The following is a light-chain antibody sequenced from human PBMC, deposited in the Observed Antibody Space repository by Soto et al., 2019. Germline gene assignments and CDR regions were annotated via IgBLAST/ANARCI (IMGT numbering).Light chain of an antibody. J-gene: IGKJ4*01. CDR2: DAS. CDR3: QKRCSWVT. CDR1: QSVINQ. Sequence: EIVLTQSPATLSLSPGERATLSCRASQSVINQLAWYQQKLGQAPRLLIYDASNRAIGIPARFSGSGSGTAVTLTISSLEPEDFAVYYCQKRCSWVTFGGGTKVEIK. V-gene: IGKV3-11*01.